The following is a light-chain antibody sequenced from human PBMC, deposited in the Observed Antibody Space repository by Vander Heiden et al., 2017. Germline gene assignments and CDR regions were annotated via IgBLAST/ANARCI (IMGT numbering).Light chain of an antibody. CDR2: KAS. J-gene: IGKJ2*01. CDR3: QQYNSYLYT. Sequence: IQMAQSPSTLSASVGDRVTITCRASQSISSWLAWYQQKPGKAPKLLIYKASSLESGVPSRFSGSGSGTEFTLTISSLQPDDFATYYCQQYNSYLYTFGQGTKLXIK. CDR1: QSISSW. V-gene: IGKV1-5*03.